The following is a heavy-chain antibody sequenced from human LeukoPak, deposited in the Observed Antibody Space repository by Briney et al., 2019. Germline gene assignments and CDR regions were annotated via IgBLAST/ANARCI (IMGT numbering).Heavy chain of an antibody. V-gene: IGHV3-21*01. CDR1: GFTFSSYS. CDR3: ATPPKQWPVY. CDR2: ISSSSSYI. Sequence: GGSLRLSCAASGFTFSSYSMNWVRQAPGKGLEWVSSISSSSSYIYYADSVKGRFTISRDNAKNSLYLQMNSLRAEDTAVYYCATPPKQWPVYWGQGTLVTVSS. J-gene: IGHJ4*02. D-gene: IGHD6-19*01.